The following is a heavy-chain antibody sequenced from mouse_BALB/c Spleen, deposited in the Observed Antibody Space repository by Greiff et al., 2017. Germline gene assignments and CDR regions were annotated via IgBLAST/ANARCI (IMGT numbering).Heavy chain of an antibody. Sequence: VQLQQSGAELAKPGASVKLSCKASGYTFTSYWMHWVKQRPGQGLEWIGYIHPSTGYTEYNQKFKDKATLTADKSSSTAYMQLSSLTSEDSAVYYCAREDDSSYVRFAYWGQGTLVTVSA. D-gene: IGHD1-1*01. CDR3: AREDDSSYVRFAY. CDR1: GYTFTSYW. V-gene: IGHV1-7*01. J-gene: IGHJ3*01. CDR2: IHPSTGYT.